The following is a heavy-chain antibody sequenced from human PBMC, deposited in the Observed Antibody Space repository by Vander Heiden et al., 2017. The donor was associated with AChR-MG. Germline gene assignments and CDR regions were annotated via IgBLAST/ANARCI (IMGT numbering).Heavy chain of an antibody. CDR3: ARGVSVGLSEPDAFDI. CDR2: IYYSGST. Sequence: QVQLQESGPGLVKPSQTLSLTCTVSGGSISSGGYYWSWIRQHPGKGLEWIGYIYYSGSTYYNPSLKSRVTISVDTSKNQFSLKLSSVTAADTAVYYCARGVSVGLSEPDAFDIWGQGTMVTVSS. J-gene: IGHJ3*02. D-gene: IGHD1-26*01. CDR1: GGSISSGGYY. V-gene: IGHV4-31*03.